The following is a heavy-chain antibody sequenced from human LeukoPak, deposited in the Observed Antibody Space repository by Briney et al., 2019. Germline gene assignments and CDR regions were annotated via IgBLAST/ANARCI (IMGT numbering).Heavy chain of an antibody. CDR2: IYTSGST. CDR3: AREYYDSSGSNYYYYYGMDV. CDR1: GGSISSYY. Sequence: SETLSLTCTVSGGSISSYYWSWIRQPAGKGLEWIGRIYTSGSTNYNPSLKSRVTISVDTSKNQFSLKLSSVTAADTAVYYCAREYYDSSGSNYYYYYGMDVWGQGTTVTVSS. V-gene: IGHV4-4*07. D-gene: IGHD3-22*01. J-gene: IGHJ6*02.